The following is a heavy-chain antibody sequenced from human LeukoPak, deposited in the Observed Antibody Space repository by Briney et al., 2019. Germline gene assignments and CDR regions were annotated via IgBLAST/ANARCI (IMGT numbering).Heavy chain of an antibody. CDR1: GFTVSGHY. CDR3: ARDVGNYGSGNLRGKNDY. CDR2: LYSDETS. D-gene: IGHD3-10*01. J-gene: IGHJ4*02. V-gene: IGHV3-66*01. Sequence: GGSLRLSCAASGFTVSGHYMSWVRQAPGKGLDWVSILYSDETSYYADSVKGRFTISRDTSKNILYLQMNSLRVEDTAVYYCARDVGNYGSGNLRGKNDYWGQGTLVTVSS.